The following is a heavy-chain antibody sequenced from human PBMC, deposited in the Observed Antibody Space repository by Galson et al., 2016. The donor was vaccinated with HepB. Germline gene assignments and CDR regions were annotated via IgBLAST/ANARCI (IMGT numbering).Heavy chain of an antibody. Sequence: SETLSLTCTISGDSITSNTYSWGWIRQPPGKGLEWIASIYYSGSTYYNPSLRGRVTISVDTSKTQLSLDLRSVTAADTAVYYCARHRYVRWLQDYWGQGILVTVSS. V-gene: IGHV4-39*01. J-gene: IGHJ4*02. D-gene: IGHD3-9*01. CDR3: ARHRYVRWLQDY. CDR1: GDSITSNTYS. CDR2: IYYSGST.